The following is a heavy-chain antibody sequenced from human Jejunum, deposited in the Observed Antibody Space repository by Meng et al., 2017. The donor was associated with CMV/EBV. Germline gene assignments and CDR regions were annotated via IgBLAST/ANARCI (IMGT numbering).Heavy chain of an antibody. V-gene: IGHV3-53*01. Sequence: SCVASGFTVSSHYMSCVRQAPGKGLEWVSIIYSDGTTYFADSVKGRFTISRDKSKNTLDLQMNSLRAEDMAVYYCAYSSSWAHFDYWGQGTLVTVSS. CDR3: AYSSSWAHFDY. J-gene: IGHJ4*02. CDR2: IYSDGTT. CDR1: GFTVSSHY. D-gene: IGHD6-13*01.